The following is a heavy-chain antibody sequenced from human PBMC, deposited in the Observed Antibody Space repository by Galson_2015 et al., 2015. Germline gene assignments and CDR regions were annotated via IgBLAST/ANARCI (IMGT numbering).Heavy chain of an antibody. CDR2: ITGGGSSV. Sequence: APGKGLEWVSYITGGGSSVNYADSVKGRFTISRDNAKNSLYLQMNSLRAEDTAVYYCARGLYDYIWGSHATGDYWGQGTLVTVSS. V-gene: IGHV3-48*03. CDR3: ARGLYDYIWGSHATGDY. J-gene: IGHJ4*02. D-gene: IGHD3-16*01.